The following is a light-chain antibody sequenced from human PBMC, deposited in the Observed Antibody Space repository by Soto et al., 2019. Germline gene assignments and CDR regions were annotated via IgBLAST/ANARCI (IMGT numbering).Light chain of an antibody. Sequence: EIVMTQSPATLSVSPGERATLSCRASQSVSSNLAWYQQKPGQAPRLLIYGASTRATGIPARFSGSGSGTEFTLTINSLQSEDFALYYCQQFHNWPWTFGPGTKVEIK. V-gene: IGKV3-15*01. J-gene: IGKJ1*01. CDR2: GAS. CDR1: QSVSSN. CDR3: QQFHNWPWT.